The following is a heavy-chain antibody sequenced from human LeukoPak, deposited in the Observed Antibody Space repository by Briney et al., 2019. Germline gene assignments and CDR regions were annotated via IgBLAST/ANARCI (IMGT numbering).Heavy chain of an antibody. J-gene: IGHJ3*01. D-gene: IGHD6-19*01. V-gene: IGHV4-39*01. CDR3: ARLRAMAGHRGGFDY. CDR2: VYYTGNT. CDR1: GDSMSYHNYY. Sequence: TETLSLICAVSGDSMSYHNYYWNWIRQPPGKGLEWIGTVYYTGNTYYNPSLKSRVAISVDTSKNQFSPQLTSMTAADTAVYYCARLRAMAGHRGGFDYWGRGIMVTVSS.